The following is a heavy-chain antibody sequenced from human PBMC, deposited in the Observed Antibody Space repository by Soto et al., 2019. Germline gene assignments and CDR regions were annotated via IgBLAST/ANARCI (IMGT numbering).Heavy chain of an antibody. Sequence: PSETLSLTCTVSNGAMNSGTSYWDWIRQPPGKGLEWIGNIYYNGNTLYNPSLGSRVRISLDTSKNQFSLTLRSVTAADSAVYYCARTADNWFAPWGQGTLVTVPS. CDR3: ARTADNWFAP. CDR1: NGAMNSGTSY. CDR2: IYYNGNT. V-gene: IGHV4-39*01. J-gene: IGHJ5*02. D-gene: IGHD6-19*01.